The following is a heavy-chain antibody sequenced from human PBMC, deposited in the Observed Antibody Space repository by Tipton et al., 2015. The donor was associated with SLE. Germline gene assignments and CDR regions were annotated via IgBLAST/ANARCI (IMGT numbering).Heavy chain of an antibody. CDR3: ARERIEEYGGKENWIDP. Sequence: TLSLTCAVYGGSFSGYYWSWLRQSPGKGLEWIGEINHSGSTNYNPSLKSQVTISVDRSNNQFSLTLSSVTAADTAVYYCARERIEEYGGKENWIDPWGQGTLVTVSS. D-gene: IGHD4/OR15-4a*01. CDR1: GGSFSGYY. V-gene: IGHV4-34*01. J-gene: IGHJ5*02. CDR2: INHSGST.